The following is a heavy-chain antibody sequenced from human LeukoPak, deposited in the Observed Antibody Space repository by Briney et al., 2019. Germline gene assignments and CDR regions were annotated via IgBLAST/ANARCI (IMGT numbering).Heavy chain of an antibody. Sequence: PGGSLRLSCAASGFTFDDYGMSWVRQAPGKGLEWVSYISSSSSTIYYADSVKGRFTISRDNAKNSLYLQMNSLRAEDTAVYYCARSSGWYESGNYFDYWGQGTLVTVSS. D-gene: IGHD6-19*01. CDR1: GFTFDDYG. V-gene: IGHV3-48*01. CDR2: ISSSSSTI. J-gene: IGHJ4*02. CDR3: ARSSGWYESGNYFDY.